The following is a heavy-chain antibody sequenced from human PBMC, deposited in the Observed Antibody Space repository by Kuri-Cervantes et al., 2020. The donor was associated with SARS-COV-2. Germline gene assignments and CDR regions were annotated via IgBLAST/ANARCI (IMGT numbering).Heavy chain of an antibody. CDR2: ISGSGVGT. V-gene: IGHV3-23*01. CDR3: AKVGLSFDY. CDR1: GFTFSSFA. J-gene: IGHJ4*02. Sequence: ESLKISCAASGFTFSSFAMSWVRQAPGKGLEWVSSISGSGVGTYYADSVKGRYTISRDNSKNTLYLQMSSLRAEDSALYYCAKVGLSFDYWGQGTLVTVSS. D-gene: IGHD2/OR15-2a*01.